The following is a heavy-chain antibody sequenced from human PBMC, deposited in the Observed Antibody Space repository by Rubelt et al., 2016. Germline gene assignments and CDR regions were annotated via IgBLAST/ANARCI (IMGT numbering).Heavy chain of an antibody. V-gene: IGHV3-23*01. CDR3: ARDRTGDPLDY. CDR1: GFTFNSYA. CDR2: ISSSESNT. D-gene: IGHD7-27*01. Sequence: GGGLVQPGGSLRLSCAASGFTFNSYAMTWVRQAPGKGLQWVSGISSSESNTYYAASVKDRFTISRDNTKNTLYLQMNSLRAEDTAVYYCARDRTGDPLDYWGQGTLVTVSS. J-gene: IGHJ4*02.